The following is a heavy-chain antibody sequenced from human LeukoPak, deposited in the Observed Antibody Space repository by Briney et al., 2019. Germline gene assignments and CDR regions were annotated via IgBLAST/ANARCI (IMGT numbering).Heavy chain of an antibody. J-gene: IGHJ4*02. CDR2: RYDGSNK. Sequence: RYDGSNKYYADSVKGRFTISRDNSKNTLYLQMNSLRAEDTAVYYCAKSSYYYDSSGYAIDYWGQGTLVTVSS. V-gene: IGHV3-30*02. D-gene: IGHD3-22*01. CDR3: AKSSYYYDSSGYAIDY.